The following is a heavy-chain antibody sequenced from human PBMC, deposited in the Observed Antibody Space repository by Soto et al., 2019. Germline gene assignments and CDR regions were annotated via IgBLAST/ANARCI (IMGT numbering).Heavy chain of an antibody. Sequence: SVKVSCKASGGTFSSYAISWVRQAPGQGLEWVGGIIPRFGTANYAQKFQGRVTITADESTSTAYMELSSLRSEDTAMYYCAKVKYDSSGYYRNFDHWGRGTLVTVSS. J-gene: IGHJ4*02. CDR3: AKVKYDSSGYYRNFDH. CDR1: GGTFSSYA. CDR2: IIPRFGTA. V-gene: IGHV1-69*13. D-gene: IGHD3-22*01.